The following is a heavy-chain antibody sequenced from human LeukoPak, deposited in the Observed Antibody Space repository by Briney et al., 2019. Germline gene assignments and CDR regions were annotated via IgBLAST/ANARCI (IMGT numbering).Heavy chain of an antibody. CDR2: ISYSVNT. D-gene: IGHD1-26*01. V-gene: IGHV4-59*08. J-gene: IGHJ4*02. CDR1: GGSISSYY. CDR3: ARLGGSHSPHGY. Sequence: PSETLSLTCTVSGGSISSYYWSWVRQTPGKGLEWIGYISYSVNTNYNPSLKSRVTISLDTSNNQFSLNLTSVTAADTAVYYCARLGGSHSPHGYWGQGTLVTVSS.